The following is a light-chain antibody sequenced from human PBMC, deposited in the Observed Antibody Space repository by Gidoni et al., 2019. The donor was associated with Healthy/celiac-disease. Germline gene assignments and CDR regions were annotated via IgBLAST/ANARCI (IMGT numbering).Light chain of an antibody. J-gene: IGKJ1*01. CDR1: QRVSSS. Sequence: SQRVSSSLSLVPAETWPGSRLLIYGASTRATGCPARFSGSGSGTEFTLTISSLQSEDVARYYCQQYNNWPETFGQGTKVEIK. CDR2: GAS. V-gene: IGKV3-15*01. CDR3: QQYNNWPET.